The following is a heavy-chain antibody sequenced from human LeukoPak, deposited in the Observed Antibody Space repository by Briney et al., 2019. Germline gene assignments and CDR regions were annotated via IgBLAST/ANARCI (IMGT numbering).Heavy chain of an antibody. Sequence: SQTLSLTCTVSGGSSSSGDCYWSWIRQPPGKGLEWIGYIYYSGSTYYNPSLKSRVTISVDTSKNQFSLKLSSVTAADTAVYYCARGYDFWSGYYSYYFDYWGQGTLVTVSS. CDR2: IYYSGST. V-gene: IGHV4-30-4*08. D-gene: IGHD3-3*01. J-gene: IGHJ4*02. CDR1: GGSSSSGDCY. CDR3: ARGYDFWSGYYSYYFDY.